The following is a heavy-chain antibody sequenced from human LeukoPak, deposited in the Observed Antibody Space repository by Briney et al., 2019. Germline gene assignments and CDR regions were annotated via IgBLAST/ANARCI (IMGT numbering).Heavy chain of an antibody. Sequence: SETLSLTCTVSGGSISSYYWSWIRQPPGKGLEWIGYIYYSGSTNYNPSLKSRVTISVDTSKNQFSLKLSSVTAADTAVYYCARVVEMATIGDYWGQGTLVIVSS. J-gene: IGHJ4*02. CDR1: GGSISSYY. CDR3: ARVVEMATIGDY. CDR2: IYYSGST. V-gene: IGHV4-59*12. D-gene: IGHD5-24*01.